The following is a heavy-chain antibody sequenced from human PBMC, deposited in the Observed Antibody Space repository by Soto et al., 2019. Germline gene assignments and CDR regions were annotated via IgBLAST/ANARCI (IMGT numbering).Heavy chain of an antibody. D-gene: IGHD6-13*01. Sequence: QVQLQQWGAGLLKPSETLSLTCAVYGGSFSGYYWSWIRQPPGKGLEWIGEINHSGSTNYNPTLKSRVTISADTSKTQFSLTLSAVTAADTAVYYCARGVSSGGAAFDPWGQGTLVTVSS. V-gene: IGHV4-34*01. CDR1: GGSFSGYY. CDR3: ARGVSSGGAAFDP. CDR2: INHSGST. J-gene: IGHJ5*02.